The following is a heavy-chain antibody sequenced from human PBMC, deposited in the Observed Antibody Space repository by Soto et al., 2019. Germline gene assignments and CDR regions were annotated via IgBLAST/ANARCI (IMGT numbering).Heavy chain of an antibody. Sequence: SQTMSLTCAVYGGSFSGYYWSWIRQPPGKGLEWNGEINHRGSTNYNPSLKSRVTISVETSKNQFTLKLSSVTAADTAVYHCAPGLGEDIRDDIVVGPAPKDWLDPWGQGTLVTVSS. CDR3: APGLGEDIRDDIVVGPAPKDWLDP. V-gene: IGHV4-34*01. CDR1: GGSFSGYY. CDR2: INHRGST. D-gene: IGHD2-2*01. J-gene: IGHJ5*02.